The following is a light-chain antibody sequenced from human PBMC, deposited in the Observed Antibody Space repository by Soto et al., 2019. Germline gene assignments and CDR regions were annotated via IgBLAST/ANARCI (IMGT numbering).Light chain of an antibody. CDR2: DAS. V-gene: IGKV3-11*01. CDR3: QQRSNWPPT. J-gene: IGKJ1*01. Sequence: EIVLTQSPATLSLSPGERATLSCSASNSVSSYLAWYQQKPGQAPRLLIYDASNRATRIPATFSGSGSGTDFTLTISSLEPEDFAVYYFQQRSNWPPTFGQGTNVEIK. CDR1: NSVSSY.